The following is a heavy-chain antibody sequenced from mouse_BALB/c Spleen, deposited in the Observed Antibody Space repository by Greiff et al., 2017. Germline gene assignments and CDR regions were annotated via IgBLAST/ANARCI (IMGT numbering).Heavy chain of an antibody. V-gene: IGHV5-6*01. CDR2: ISSGGGYT. CDR1: GFTFSNYV. D-gene: IGHD2-3*01. J-gene: IGHJ2*01. CDR3: ARQDDNYLDY. Sequence: EVRLVESGGDLVKPGGSLKLSCAASGFTFSNYVMSWVRQTPDKRLEWVATISSGGGYTYYPDSVKGRFTISRDNARNTLYLRMSSLKSEDTAMYYCARQDDNYLDYWGQGTTLTVAS.